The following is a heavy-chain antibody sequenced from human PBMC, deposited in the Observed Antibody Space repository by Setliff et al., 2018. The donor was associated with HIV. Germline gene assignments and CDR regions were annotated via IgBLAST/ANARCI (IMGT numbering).Heavy chain of an antibody. CDR2: INHSGST. J-gene: IGHJ1*01. CDR1: NGSFSAYY. V-gene: IGHV4-34*01. Sequence: SETLSLTCAVSNGSFSAYYWSWIRQPPGKGLEWIGEINHSGSTYSDSTNYNPSLKSRVTISLDTSKNQFSLKLRSVTAADAAVYYCASRYSSLGHFQHWGQGTLVTVSS. D-gene: IGHD6-13*01. CDR3: ASRYSSLGHFQH.